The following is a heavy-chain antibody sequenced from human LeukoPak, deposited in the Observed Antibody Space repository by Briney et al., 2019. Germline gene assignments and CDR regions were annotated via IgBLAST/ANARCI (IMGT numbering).Heavy chain of an antibody. CDR3: ARDQFWYGGIFDY. CDR2: IRYDGSNK. Sequence: GGSLRLSCAASGFTFSSYGMHWVRQAPGKGLEWVAFIRYDGSNKYYADSVKGRFTISRDNSKNTLYLQMNSLGAEDTAVYYCARDQFWYGGIFDYWGQGTLVTVSS. J-gene: IGHJ4*02. V-gene: IGHV3-30*02. D-gene: IGHD3-10*01. CDR1: GFTFSSYG.